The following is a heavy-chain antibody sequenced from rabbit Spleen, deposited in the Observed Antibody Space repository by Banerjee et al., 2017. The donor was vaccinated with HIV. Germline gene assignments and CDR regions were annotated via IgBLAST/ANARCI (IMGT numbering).Heavy chain of an antibody. CDR1: GFDFSSYY. CDR2: IYGGRSGST. Sequence: QEQLKETGGGLVQPGGSLTLSCKASGFDFSSYYMCWVRQAPGKGLEWIACIYGGRSGSTYSASWAKGRFTISKTSSTTVTLQMTSLTAADTATYFCARNGAGSNYAFNFWGPGTLVNRL. CDR3: ARNGAGSNYAFNF. J-gene: IGHJ4*01. V-gene: IGHV1S45*01. D-gene: IGHD8-1*01.